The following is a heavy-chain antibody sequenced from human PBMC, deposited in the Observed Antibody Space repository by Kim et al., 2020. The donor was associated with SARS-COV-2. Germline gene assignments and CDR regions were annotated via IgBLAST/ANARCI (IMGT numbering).Heavy chain of an antibody. Sequence: GGSLRLSCAASGFTIDDYAMHWVRQAPGKGLEWVSLISGDGGSTYYADSVKGRFTISRDNSKNSLYLQMNSLRTEDTALYYCAKDIGDYGDFALDYWGQGTLVTVSS. V-gene: IGHV3-43*02. CDR3: AKDIGDYGDFALDY. CDR2: ISGDGGST. J-gene: IGHJ4*02. CDR1: GFTIDDYA. D-gene: IGHD4-17*01.